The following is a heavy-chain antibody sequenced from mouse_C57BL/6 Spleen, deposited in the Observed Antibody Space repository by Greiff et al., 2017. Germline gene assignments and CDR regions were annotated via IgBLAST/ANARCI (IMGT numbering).Heavy chain of an antibody. V-gene: IGHV5-4*03. CDR3: ARRGRGWFAY. J-gene: IGHJ3*01. CDR2: MSDGGSYT. Sequence: EVKVEESGGGLVKPGGSLKLSCAASGFTFSSYAMSWVRQTPEKRMEWVATMSDGGSYTYYPDNVKVRFTISRDNAKNSLYLQMSHLKSEETAMYYCARRGRGWFAYWGQGTLVTVSA. CDR1: GFTFSSYA.